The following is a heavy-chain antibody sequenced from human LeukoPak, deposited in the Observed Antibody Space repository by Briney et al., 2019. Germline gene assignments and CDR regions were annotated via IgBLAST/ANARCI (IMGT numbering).Heavy chain of an antibody. Sequence: ASVEVSCKASGYTFTGYYMHWVREAPGQGLEWMGWINPNSCGTNYAQKFQGRVTMTRDTSISTAYMELSRLRSDDTAVYYCARAGTVVVVPAAISRHNWFDPWGQGTLVTVSS. D-gene: IGHD2-2*01. V-gene: IGHV1-2*02. CDR1: GYTFTGYY. CDR2: INPNSCGT. CDR3: ARAGTVVVVPAAISRHNWFDP. J-gene: IGHJ5*02.